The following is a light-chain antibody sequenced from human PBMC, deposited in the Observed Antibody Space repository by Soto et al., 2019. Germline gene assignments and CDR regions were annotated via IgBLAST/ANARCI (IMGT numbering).Light chain of an antibody. CDR3: QEYSKWPLFT. CDR2: GAS. J-gene: IGKJ3*01. Sequence: EIVVTQSPGILSVSPGERATLSCRASQSVSRNLAWYQQKPGQAPTLRIYGASTRATGIPARFTGSGSGTEFTLTISSLQSEDFSVYYCQEYSKWPLFTFGPGTKVDIK. CDR1: QSVSRN. V-gene: IGKV3-15*01.